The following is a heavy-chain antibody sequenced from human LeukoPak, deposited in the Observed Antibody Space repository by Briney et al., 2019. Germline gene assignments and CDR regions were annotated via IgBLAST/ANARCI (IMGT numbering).Heavy chain of an antibody. J-gene: IGHJ4*02. CDR1: GFTFSNVW. Sequence: GGSLRLSCAASGFTFSNVWMSWVRQAPGEGLEWVCRIKSKTDGGTTDYAAPVKGRFTIPRDDSKNTLFLQMNGLKIEDTAVYYCTTVSREDSSSDYWGQGTLVTVSS. CDR2: IKSKTDGGTT. D-gene: IGHD6-13*01. V-gene: IGHV3-15*01. CDR3: TTVSREDSSSDY.